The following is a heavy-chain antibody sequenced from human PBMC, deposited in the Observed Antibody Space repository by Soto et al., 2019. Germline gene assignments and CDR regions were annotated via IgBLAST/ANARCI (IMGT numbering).Heavy chain of an antibody. Sequence: QVRLVQSGAEVKKPGSSVKVSCKASGGTFSNYAISWVRQAPGQGLEWMGGIILPFGTANYAQKFQGRVTITADESMTTAYRELSGLRSADTAVSYCAGGPDYAGYFDYWGQGTLVTVSS. J-gene: IGHJ4*02. CDR2: IILPFGTA. D-gene: IGHD4-17*01. CDR1: GGTFSNYA. CDR3: AGGPDYAGYFDY. V-gene: IGHV1-69*12.